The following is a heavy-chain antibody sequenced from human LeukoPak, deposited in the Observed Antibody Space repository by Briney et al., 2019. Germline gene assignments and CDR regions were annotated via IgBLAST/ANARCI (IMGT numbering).Heavy chain of an antibody. CDR3: ARLCCSSTSCYLDY. CDR1: GYTFTCYG. Sequence: ASVKVSCKASGYTFTCYGISWVRQAPGQGLEWMGWISAYNGNTNYAQKLQGRVTMTTDTSTSTAYMELRSLRSDDTAVYYCARLCCSSTSCYLDYWGQGTLVTVSS. J-gene: IGHJ4*02. V-gene: IGHV1-18*01. CDR2: ISAYNGNT. D-gene: IGHD2-2*01.